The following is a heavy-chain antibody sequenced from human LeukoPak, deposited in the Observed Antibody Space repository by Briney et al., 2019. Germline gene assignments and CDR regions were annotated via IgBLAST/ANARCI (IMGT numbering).Heavy chain of an antibody. V-gene: IGHV5-51*01. CDR2: IYPGDSDT. D-gene: IGHD6-19*01. J-gene: IGHJ4*02. CDR3: ARGALVAGISEIDY. CDR1: GYSFTSYW. Sequence: GESLKISCQGSGYSFTSYWISWVRQMPGRGLEWMGIIYPGDSDTRYSPSFQGQVTISADKSISTAYLQWSSLKASDTAMYYCARGALVAGISEIDYWGQGTLVTVSS.